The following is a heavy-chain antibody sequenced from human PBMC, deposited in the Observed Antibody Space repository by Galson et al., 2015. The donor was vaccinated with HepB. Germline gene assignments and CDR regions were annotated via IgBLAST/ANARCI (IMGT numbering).Heavy chain of an antibody. Sequence: SLRLSCAASGFSFNKFPMHWVRQAPGKGLEWVAVISYTGSYIDYADFGRGRFTISRDNSKNALYLQMNSLRVEDTALYYCARGRWVQVGDFRYWGQGTLVTVSA. CDR1: GFSFNKFP. D-gene: IGHD5-24*01. J-gene: IGHJ1*01. CDR3: ARGRWVQVGDFRY. V-gene: IGHV3-30-3*01. CDR2: ISYTGSYI.